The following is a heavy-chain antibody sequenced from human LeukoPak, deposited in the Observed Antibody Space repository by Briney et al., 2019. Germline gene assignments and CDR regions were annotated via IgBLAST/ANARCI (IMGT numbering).Heavy chain of an antibody. CDR2: INHSGST. CDR1: GGSFSGYY. J-gene: IGHJ2*01. CDR3: ARDPNTVVAATPELDFDL. Sequence: SETLSLTCAVYGGSFSGYYWGWIRQPPGKGLEWIGEINHSGSTNYNPSLKSRVTISVDTSKNQFSLRLSSVTAADTAVYYCARDPNTVVAATPELDFDLWGRGTLVTVSS. V-gene: IGHV4-34*01. D-gene: IGHD2-15*01.